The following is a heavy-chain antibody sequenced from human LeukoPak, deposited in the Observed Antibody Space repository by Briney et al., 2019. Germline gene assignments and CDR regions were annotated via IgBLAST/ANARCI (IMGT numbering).Heavy chain of an antibody. CDR1: GGSISSYY. Sequence: SETLSLTCTVPGGSISSYYWSWIRQPPGKGLEWIGYIYYSGSTNYNPSLKSRVTISVDTSKNQFSLKLSSVTAADTAVYYCARVSYGDYYFDYWGQGTLVTVSS. CDR3: ARVSYGDYYFDY. V-gene: IGHV4-59*01. J-gene: IGHJ4*02. CDR2: IYYSGST. D-gene: IGHD4-17*01.